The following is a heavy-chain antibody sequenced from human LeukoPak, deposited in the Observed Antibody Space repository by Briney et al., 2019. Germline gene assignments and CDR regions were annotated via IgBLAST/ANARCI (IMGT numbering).Heavy chain of an antibody. Sequence: KPSETLSLTCTVSGGSISSGSCYWSWIRQPAGKGLEWIGRIYTSGSTNYNPSLKSRVTISVDTSKNQFSLKLSSVTAADTAVYYCRAGATSPTWFDYWGQGTLVTVSS. V-gene: IGHV4-61*02. J-gene: IGHJ4*02. CDR1: GGSISSGSCY. CDR3: RAGATSPTWFDY. CDR2: IYTSGST. D-gene: IGHD1-26*01.